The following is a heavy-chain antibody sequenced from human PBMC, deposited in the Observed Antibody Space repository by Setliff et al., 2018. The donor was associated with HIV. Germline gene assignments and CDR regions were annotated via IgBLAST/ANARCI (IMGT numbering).Heavy chain of an antibody. CDR1: FYSISSGLY. J-gene: IGHJ4*02. D-gene: IGHD2-2*01. V-gene: IGHV4-38-2*01. CDR3: ASDSDTRRFYY. Sequence: NPSETLSLTCAVSFYSISSGLYWGWIRQPPGQGPEWIGTIYHSGSPYYSPSLQSRVTISVDTSKNQFSLRLRSVTAADTAVYYCASDSDTRRFYYWGQGLLVTVSS. CDR2: IYHSGSP.